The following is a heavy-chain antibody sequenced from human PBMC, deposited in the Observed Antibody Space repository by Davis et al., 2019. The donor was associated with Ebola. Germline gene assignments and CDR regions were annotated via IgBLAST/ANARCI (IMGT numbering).Heavy chain of an antibody. Sequence: SETLSLTCAVYGGSFSGYYWSWIRQPPGKGLEWIGEINHSGSTNYNPSLKSRVTISVDTSKNQFSLKLSSVTAADTAVYYCARRDLVITYGMGVWGQGTTVTVSS. J-gene: IGHJ6*02. CDR3: ARRDLVITYGMGV. CDR1: GGSFSGYY. CDR2: INHSGST. D-gene: IGHD3-3*01. V-gene: IGHV4-34*01.